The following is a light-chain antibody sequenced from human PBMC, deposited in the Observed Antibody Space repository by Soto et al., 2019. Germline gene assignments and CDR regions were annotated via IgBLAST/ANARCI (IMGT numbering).Light chain of an antibody. J-gene: IGKJ2*01. V-gene: IGKV1-5*03. CDR3: QQYNSYPYT. CDR2: KAS. Sequence: DIQMTQSPSTLSASVGDRVTITCRASQSISSWLAWYQQKPGKAPKLLIYKASSIESGVLSRISGSGSGTEFTLITSSLQPDDFATYYCQQYNSYPYTFGQGTKVEIK. CDR1: QSISSW.